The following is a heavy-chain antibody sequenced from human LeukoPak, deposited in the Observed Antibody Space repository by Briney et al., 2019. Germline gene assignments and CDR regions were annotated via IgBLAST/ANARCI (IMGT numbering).Heavy chain of an antibody. CDR1: GGSISTYY. Sequence: SETLSLTCTVSGGSISTYYWSWIRQPPGKGLEWIGYIYYSGSTNYNPSLKSRVTISVDTSKNQFSLKLSSVTAADTAVYYCARDIAVAGLSYFDYWGQGTLVTVSS. D-gene: IGHD6-19*01. CDR3: ARDIAVAGLSYFDY. CDR2: IYYSGST. V-gene: IGHV4-59*01. J-gene: IGHJ4*02.